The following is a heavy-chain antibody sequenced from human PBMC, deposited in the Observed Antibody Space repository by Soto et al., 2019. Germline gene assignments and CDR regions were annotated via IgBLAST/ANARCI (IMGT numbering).Heavy chain of an antibody. CDR2: IYYSGST. D-gene: IGHD6-6*01. CDR1: GGSISSGGYY. V-gene: IGHV4-31*03. Sequence: QVQLQESGPGLVKPSQTLSLTCTVSGGSISSGGYYWSWTRQHPGKGLEWIGYIYYSGSTYYNPSLKSRLTMSVDTSKNQFSLRLSSVTAADTAVYYCARVPLAARCFDSWGQGTLVTVSS. CDR3: ARVPLAARCFDS. J-gene: IGHJ4*02.